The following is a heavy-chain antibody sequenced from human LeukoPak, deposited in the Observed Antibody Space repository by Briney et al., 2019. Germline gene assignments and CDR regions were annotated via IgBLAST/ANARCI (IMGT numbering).Heavy chain of an antibody. Sequence: SETLSLTCTVSGGSISSSSYYWGWIRQPPGKGLEWIGSIYYSGSTYYTPSLKSRVTISVDTSKNQFALKLSSVTAADTAVYYCARKGNHFWSGYYTGLTGEYYFDYWGQGTLVTVSS. CDR2: IYYSGST. V-gene: IGHV4-39*01. D-gene: IGHD3-3*02. CDR1: GGSISSSSYY. CDR3: ARKGNHFWSGYYTGLTGEYYFDY. J-gene: IGHJ4*02.